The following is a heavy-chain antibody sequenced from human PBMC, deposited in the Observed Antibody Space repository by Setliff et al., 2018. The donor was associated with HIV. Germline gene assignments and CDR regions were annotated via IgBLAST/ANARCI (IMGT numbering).Heavy chain of an antibody. Sequence: LSLTCTVSDGSMSSYFWSWIRQPAGKGLEWIGRIYTSGITNYNPSLKSRVTLSVDTSKSQFSLSLSSVAAADTAVYYCARESTGSFRGLDFWGQGTLVTVSS. J-gene: IGHJ4*02. CDR1: DGSMSSYF. CDR3: ARESTGSFRGLDF. D-gene: IGHD1-26*01. V-gene: IGHV4-4*07. CDR2: IYTSGIT.